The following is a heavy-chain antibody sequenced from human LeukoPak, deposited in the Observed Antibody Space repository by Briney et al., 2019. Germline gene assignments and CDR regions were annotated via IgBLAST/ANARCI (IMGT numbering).Heavy chain of an antibody. J-gene: IGHJ4*02. Sequence: PGESLKISCQGSRYTFTTSWIGWVRQMPGKGLEWMGLIYPGDSDTRYSPSFQGQVTISVDKSISTAFLQCSSLKASDTAMYYCARAGFCSSSTCYAENWGQGTLVTVSS. CDR1: RYTFTTSW. CDR2: IYPGDSDT. V-gene: IGHV5-51*01. D-gene: IGHD2-2*03. CDR3: ARAGFCSSSTCYAEN.